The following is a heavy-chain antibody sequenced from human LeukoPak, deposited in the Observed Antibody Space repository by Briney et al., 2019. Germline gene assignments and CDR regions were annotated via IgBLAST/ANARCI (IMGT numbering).Heavy chain of an antibody. D-gene: IGHD3-3*01. Sequence: GGSLRLSCAASGFTFSSYSMNWVRQAPGKGLEWVSSISSSSSYIYYADSVKGRFTISRDNAKNSLYLQMNSLRAEDTAVYYCARSIGYYDFWSGSYYFDYWGQGTLVTVSS. CDR2: ISSSSSYI. V-gene: IGHV3-21*01. CDR3: ARSIGYYDFWSGSYYFDY. J-gene: IGHJ4*02. CDR1: GFTFSSYS.